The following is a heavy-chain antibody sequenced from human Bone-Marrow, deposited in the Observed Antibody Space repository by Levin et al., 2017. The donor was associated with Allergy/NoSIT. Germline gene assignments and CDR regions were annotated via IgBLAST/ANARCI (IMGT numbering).Heavy chain of an antibody. CDR3: ARRSPYSNAFDI. D-gene: IGHD6-13*01. Sequence: VASVKVSCKGSGYSFTSYWIGWVRQMPGKGLEWMGIIYPGDSDTRYSPSFQGQVTISADKSISTAYLQWSSLKASDTAMYYCARRSPYSNAFDIWGQGTMVTVSS. V-gene: IGHV5-51*01. CDR2: IYPGDSDT. CDR1: GYSFTSYW. J-gene: IGHJ3*02.